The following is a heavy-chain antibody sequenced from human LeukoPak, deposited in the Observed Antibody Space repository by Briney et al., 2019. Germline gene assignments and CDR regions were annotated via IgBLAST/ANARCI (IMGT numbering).Heavy chain of an antibody. CDR1: GFTFSSYS. CDR3: AKDSAPLGQPPGFGVSIPFDY. D-gene: IGHD3-10*01. Sequence: PGGSLRLSCAASGFTFSSYSMNWVRQAPGKGLEWVSAISGSGGSTYYADSVKGRFTISRDNSKNTLYLQMNSLRAEDTAVYYCAKDSAPLGQPPGFGVSIPFDYWGQGTLVTVSS. V-gene: IGHV3-23*01. CDR2: ISGSGGST. J-gene: IGHJ4*02.